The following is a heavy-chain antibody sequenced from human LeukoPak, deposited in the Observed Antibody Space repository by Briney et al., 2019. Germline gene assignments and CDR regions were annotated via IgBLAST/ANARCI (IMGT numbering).Heavy chain of an antibody. J-gene: IGHJ6*03. CDR3: AADWGPLHYDSSGCLSGYYMDV. CDR2: IVVGSGNT. D-gene: IGHD6-19*01. Sequence: SVKVSCKASGFTFPSSAMQWVRQARGQRLEWIGWIVVGSGNTNYAQKFQERVTITRDMSTSTAYMELSSLRSEDTAVYYCAADWGPLHYDSSGCLSGYYMDVWGKGTTVTVSS. CDR1: GFTFPSSA. V-gene: IGHV1-58*02.